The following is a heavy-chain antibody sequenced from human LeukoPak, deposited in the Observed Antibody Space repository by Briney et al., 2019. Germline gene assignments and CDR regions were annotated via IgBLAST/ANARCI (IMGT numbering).Heavy chain of an antibody. CDR1: GFTFSSYE. D-gene: IGHD3-22*01. CDR2: ISSSGSTV. CDR3: AREVYYDSSGGGI. Sequence: VQPGGSLRLSCAASGFTFSSYEMNWVRQAPGKGLEWISYISSSGSTVYYADSVKGRFTISRDNAKNSLYLQMNSLRAEDTAVYYCAREVYYDSSGGGIWGQGTLVTVSS. V-gene: IGHV3-48*03. J-gene: IGHJ3*02.